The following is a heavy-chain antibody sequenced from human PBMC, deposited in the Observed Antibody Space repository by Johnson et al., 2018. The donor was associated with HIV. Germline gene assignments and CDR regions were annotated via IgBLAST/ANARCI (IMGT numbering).Heavy chain of an antibody. J-gene: IGHJ3*01. V-gene: IGHV3-33*06. CDR3: AKDQWSSSWTNDAVDF. D-gene: IGHD6-13*01. CDR2: MWYDGSNK. CDR1: GFTFSTYG. Sequence: QVQLVESGGGVVQPGRSLRLSCAASGFTFSTYGMHWVRQAPGKGLEWVAVMWYDGSNKYYADSVKRRFTISRDNSKNTLYLQMNSLRAEDTAVYYCAKDQWSSSWTNDAVDFWGQGTMVTVSS.